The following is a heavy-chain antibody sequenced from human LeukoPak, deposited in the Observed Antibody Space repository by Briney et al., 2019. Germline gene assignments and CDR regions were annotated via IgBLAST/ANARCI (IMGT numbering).Heavy chain of an antibody. V-gene: IGHV3-15*01. CDR2: IKSKTDGGTT. J-gene: IGHJ4*02. Sequence: PGGSLRLSCAASGFTFSNAWMSWVRQAPGKGLEWVGRIKSKTDGGTTDYAAPVKGRFTISRDDSKNTLYLQMNSLKAEDTAVYYCTTGGIAAAGHDYWGQGTLVTVSS. CDR3: TTGGIAAAGHDY. D-gene: IGHD6-13*01. CDR1: GFTFSNAW.